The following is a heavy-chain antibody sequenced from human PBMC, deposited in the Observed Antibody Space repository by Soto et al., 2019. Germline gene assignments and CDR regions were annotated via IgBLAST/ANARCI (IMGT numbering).Heavy chain of an antibody. Sequence: QVQLVQSGAEVKKPGASVKVSCKASGYTFTSYGISWVRQAPGQGLEWMGWISAYNGNTNYAQKLQGRVTMTRDTSTDTAYMGVRSLRSDDTGVYFFGRGPSSSWPNDAFDIWGQGTMVTVSS. V-gene: IGHV1-18*01. D-gene: IGHD6-13*01. CDR3: GRGPSSSWPNDAFDI. J-gene: IGHJ3*02. CDR2: ISAYNGNT. CDR1: GYTFTSYG.